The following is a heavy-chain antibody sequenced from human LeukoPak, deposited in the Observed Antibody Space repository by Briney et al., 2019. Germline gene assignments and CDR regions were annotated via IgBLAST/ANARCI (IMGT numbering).Heavy chain of an antibody. J-gene: IGHJ4*02. D-gene: IGHD2-21*02. V-gene: IGHV4-34*01. CDR1: GGSFSGYY. CDR2: INHSGNT. Sequence: SETLSLTCAVYGGSFSGYYWSWIRQPPGKRLEWIGEINHSGNTRYNPSLKSRVSMSADTSKNQFSLKVRSVTAADTAVYYCARESEETDFDYWGQGTLVTVSS. CDR3: ARESEETDFDY.